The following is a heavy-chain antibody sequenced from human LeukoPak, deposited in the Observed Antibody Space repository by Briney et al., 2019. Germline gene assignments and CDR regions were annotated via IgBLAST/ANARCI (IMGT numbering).Heavy chain of an antibody. CDR3: AKDPKYSSSWYFLSDY. D-gene: IGHD6-13*01. V-gene: IGHV3-23*01. CDR1: GFTFSSYA. Sequence: GGSLRLSCAASGFTFSSYAMSWVRQAPGKGLEWVSAISGSGGSTYYADSVKGRFTISRDNSKNTLYLQMNSLRAEDTAVYYCAKDPKYSSSWYFLSDYWGQGTLVTVSS. CDR2: ISGSGGST. J-gene: IGHJ4*02.